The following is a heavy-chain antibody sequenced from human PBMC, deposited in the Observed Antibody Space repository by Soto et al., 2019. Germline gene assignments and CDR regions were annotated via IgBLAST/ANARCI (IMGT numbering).Heavy chain of an antibody. CDR2: ISAGSEGA. Sequence: EVQLLESGGGLVQPGGALTLSCAGSGFSFSSHALRWVRQAPGKGLEWISSISAGSEGAYYADPVKGRFTISRDNSNNTLYLQMNSLRAEDTVVYYCARDLWWYLHWGQGTLVTVSS. J-gene: IGHJ4*02. CDR3: ARDLWWYLH. V-gene: IGHV3-23*01. D-gene: IGHD2-15*01. CDR1: GFSFSSHA.